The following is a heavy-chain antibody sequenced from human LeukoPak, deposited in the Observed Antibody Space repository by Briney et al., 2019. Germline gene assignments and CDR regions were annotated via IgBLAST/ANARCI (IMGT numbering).Heavy chain of an antibody. CDR3: ARDPRGQQLAPLDY. J-gene: IGHJ4*02. CDR2: ISSSGSTI. V-gene: IGHV3-11*04. CDR1: GFAFSDYY. Sequence: GGSLRLSCAAPGFAFSDYYMSWIRQAPGKGLEWVSYISSSGSTIYYAGSVKGRFTISRDNAKNSLYLQMNSLRAEDTAVYYCARDPRGQQLAPLDYWGQGTLVIVSS. D-gene: IGHD6-13*01.